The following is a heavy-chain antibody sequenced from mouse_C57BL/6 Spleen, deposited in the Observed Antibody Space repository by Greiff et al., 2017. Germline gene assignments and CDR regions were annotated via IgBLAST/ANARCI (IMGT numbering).Heavy chain of an antibody. J-gene: IGHJ3*01. V-gene: IGHV5-17*01. D-gene: IGHD2-10*01. CDR3: ARVPFYGNYFAWFAY. CDR1: GFTFSDYG. Sequence: EVHLVESGGGLVKPGGSLKLSCAASGFTFSDYGMHWVRQAPEKGLEWVAYISSGSSTIYYADTVKGRFTISRDNAKNTLFLQMTSLRSEDTAMYYCARVPFYGNYFAWFAYWGQGTLVTVSA. CDR2: ISSGSSTI.